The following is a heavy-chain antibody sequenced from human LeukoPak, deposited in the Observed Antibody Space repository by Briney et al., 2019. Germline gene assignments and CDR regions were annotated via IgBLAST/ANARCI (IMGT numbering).Heavy chain of an antibody. CDR1: GGSISSYY. D-gene: IGHD4-17*01. J-gene: IGHJ6*02. CDR2: IYYSGST. V-gene: IGHV4-59*01. Sequence: ASETLSLTCTVSGGSISSYYWSWIRQPPGKGLEWIGYIYYSGSTNCNPSLKSRVTISVDTSKNQFPLKLSSVIAADTAVYYCARTPDYGAGYYYYGMDVWGQGTTVTVSS. CDR3: ARTPDYGAGYYYYGMDV.